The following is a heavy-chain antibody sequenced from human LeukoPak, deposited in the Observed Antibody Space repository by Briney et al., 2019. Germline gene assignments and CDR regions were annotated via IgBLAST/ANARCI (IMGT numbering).Heavy chain of an antibody. CDR3: ARDLVAVAGDYYYYAMDV. D-gene: IGHD6-19*01. Sequence: PGRSLRLSCTASGFAFGDYAMSLVRQGPGKGLEWVGFIRSKVFGGTTEYAASVKGRFTISRDDSKSIAYLQMNSLKTEDTADYYCARDLVAVAGDYYYYAMDVWGQGTTVTVSS. J-gene: IGHJ6*02. CDR1: GFAFGDYA. CDR2: IRSKVFGGTT. V-gene: IGHV3-49*04.